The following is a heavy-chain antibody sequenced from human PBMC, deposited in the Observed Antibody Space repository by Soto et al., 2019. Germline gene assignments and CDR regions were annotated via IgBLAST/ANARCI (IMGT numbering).Heavy chain of an antibody. Sequence: QVQLVQSGAEVKKPGSSVKVSCKASGGSFNSNAFSWVRQAPGQGLEWMGRVSPNLGVTNYAKKFQGRITIGVDTSTSTAYMELNSLRYEDTAVYYCARDKGYCSDTSCPDFDYWGQGTLVTVSS. V-gene: IGHV1-69*04. CDR1: GGSFNSNA. CDR3: ARDKGYCSDTSCPDFDY. D-gene: IGHD2-15*01. CDR2: VSPNLGVT. J-gene: IGHJ4*02.